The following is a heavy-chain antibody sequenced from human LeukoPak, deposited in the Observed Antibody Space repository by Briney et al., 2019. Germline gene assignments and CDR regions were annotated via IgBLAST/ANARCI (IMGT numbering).Heavy chain of an antibody. CDR1: DGSISSYY. V-gene: IGHV4-59*01. J-gene: IGHJ4*02. D-gene: IGHD3-22*01. Sequence: SETLSLTCSISDGSISSYYWNWIRQSPGKGLEWIGHIHYSGSTHYNPSLQSRVSISIDTSKNHFSLKLRSVTAVDTAVYYCARWGHFDTSGYFVVDYWGQGTLVTVSS. CDR2: IHYSGST. CDR3: ARWGHFDTSGYFVVDY.